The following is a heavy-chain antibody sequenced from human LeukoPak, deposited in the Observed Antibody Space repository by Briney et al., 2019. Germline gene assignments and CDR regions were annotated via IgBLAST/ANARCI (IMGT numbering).Heavy chain of an antibody. CDR3: ARETPDSSSWTDFDY. CDR1: GFTFSNYN. Sequence: GGSLRLSCAASGFTFSNYNMPWVRQAPGKGLEWISYITLSTSTINYADSVKGRFTISRDNAKNSLFLQMNSLRAEDTAVYYCARETPDSSSWTDFDYWGQGTLVTVSA. J-gene: IGHJ4*02. D-gene: IGHD6-13*01. CDR2: ITLSTSTI. V-gene: IGHV3-48*01.